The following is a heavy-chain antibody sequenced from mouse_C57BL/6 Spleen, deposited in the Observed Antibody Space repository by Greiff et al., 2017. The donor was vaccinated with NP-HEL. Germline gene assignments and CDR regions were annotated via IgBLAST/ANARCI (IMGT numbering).Heavy chain of an antibody. CDR3: TITTVVATGFDY. CDR2: IDPEDGDT. CDR1: GFNIKDYY. J-gene: IGHJ2*01. D-gene: IGHD1-1*01. Sequence: VQLQQSGAELVRPGASVKLSCTASGFNIKDYYMHWVKQRPEQGLEWIGRIDPEDGDTEYAPKFQGKATMTADTSSNTAYLQLSSLTSEDTAVYYCTITTVVATGFDYWGQGTTLTVSS. V-gene: IGHV14-1*01.